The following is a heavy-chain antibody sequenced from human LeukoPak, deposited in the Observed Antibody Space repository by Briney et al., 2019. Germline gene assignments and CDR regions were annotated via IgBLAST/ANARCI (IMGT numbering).Heavy chain of an antibody. CDR3: ARIGRGDILTGYYGPFYYYYYMDV. Sequence: PSETLSLTCTVSGGSISSYYWSWIRQPPGKGLEWIGYIYYSGSTNYNPSLKSRVTISVDTSKNQFSLKLSSVTAADTAVYYCARIGRGDILTGYYGPFYYYYYMDVWGKGTTVTVSS. V-gene: IGHV4-59*01. J-gene: IGHJ6*03. D-gene: IGHD3-9*01. CDR2: IYYSGST. CDR1: GGSISSYY.